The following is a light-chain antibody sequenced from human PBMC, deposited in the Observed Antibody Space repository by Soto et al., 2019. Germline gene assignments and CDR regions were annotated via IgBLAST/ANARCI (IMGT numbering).Light chain of an antibody. Sequence: QSALTQPAFVSGSPGQSITISCTGTYSDVGSYNYVSWFQQHPGIAPQLIIYEVSNRPLGISNRFSASKSGNTASLTISGLQAEDEADYYCGSYTDSDSPGVFGGGTKLTVL. CDR2: EVS. J-gene: IGLJ3*02. V-gene: IGLV2-14*01. CDR1: YSDVGSYNY. CDR3: GSYTDSDSPGV.